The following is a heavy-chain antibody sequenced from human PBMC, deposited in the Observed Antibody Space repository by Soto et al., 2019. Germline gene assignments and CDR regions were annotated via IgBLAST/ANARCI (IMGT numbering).Heavy chain of an antibody. V-gene: IGHV1-69*12. CDR1: GGTFSSYA. Sequence: QVQLVQSGAEVKKPGSSVKVSCKASGGTFSSYAISWVRQAPGQGLEWMGGIIPIFGTANYAQKFQGRVTITADESTSTAYMELSSLRSEDTAVYYCARPARYYYDSSGQSAWFDSWGLGTLVTVSS. D-gene: IGHD3-22*01. J-gene: IGHJ5*01. CDR3: ARPARYYYDSSGQSAWFDS. CDR2: IIPIFGTA.